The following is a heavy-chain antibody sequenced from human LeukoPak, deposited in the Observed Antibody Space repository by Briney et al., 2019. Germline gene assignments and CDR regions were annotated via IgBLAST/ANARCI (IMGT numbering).Heavy chain of an antibody. V-gene: IGHV3-48*03. CDR2: ISGSGTTI. Sequence: GGSLRLFCAASGFSFSSYEMNWVRQGPGKGLEWVSYISGSGTTIYDADSVKGRFTISRDNAKNSLYLHLNSLTAEDTAIYYCVRDEILSGAFDIWGQGTMVTVSS. CDR1: GFSFSSYE. D-gene: IGHD2/OR15-2a*01. J-gene: IGHJ3*02. CDR3: VRDEILSGAFDI.